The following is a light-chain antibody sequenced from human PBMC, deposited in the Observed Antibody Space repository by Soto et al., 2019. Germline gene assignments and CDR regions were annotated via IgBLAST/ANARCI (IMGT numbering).Light chain of an antibody. J-gene: IGKJ1*01. CDR3: QQSYTTPRT. V-gene: IGKV1-39*01. Sequence: DIQMTQSPSSLSASGGDIVSITCRSRQNMNPDLNWDQQTPGKALKLLIDGTSSWQSGVPSRFSGRGSGTDFTLTISSLQPEDFATYYFQQSYTTPRTFGQGTKVDI. CDR2: GTS. CDR1: QNMNPD.